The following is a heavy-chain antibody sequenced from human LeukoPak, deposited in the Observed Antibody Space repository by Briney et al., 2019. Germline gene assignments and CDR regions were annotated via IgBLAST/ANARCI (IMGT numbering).Heavy chain of an antibody. J-gene: IGHJ4*02. CDR1: GFTFSSYW. CDR3: ARDSVEWYIFDY. Sequence: PGGSLRLSCAASGFTFSSYWMHWVRQAPGKGPVWVARTNRDRSSTAYADSVKGRFTISKDSAKNTLYLLMNSLRAEDTSVYYCARDSVEWYIFDYWGQGTLVTVSS. V-gene: IGHV3-74*01. D-gene: IGHD3-3*01. CDR2: TNRDRSST.